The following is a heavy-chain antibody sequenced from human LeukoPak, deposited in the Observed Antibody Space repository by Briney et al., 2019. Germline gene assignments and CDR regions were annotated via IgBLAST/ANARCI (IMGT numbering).Heavy chain of an antibody. D-gene: IGHD5-24*01. J-gene: IGHJ3*02. CDR2: TYYRSKWYN. V-gene: IGHV6-1*01. Sequence: SQTLSLTCAISGDSVSSNSAAWNWIRQSPSTGLEWLGRTYYRSKWYNDYAGSVKSRITINPDTSKNQFSLQVNSVTPEDTAVYYCARGGQGDGYSADEAFDIWGQGTMVTVSA. CDR1: GDSVSSNSAA. CDR3: ARGGQGDGYSADEAFDI.